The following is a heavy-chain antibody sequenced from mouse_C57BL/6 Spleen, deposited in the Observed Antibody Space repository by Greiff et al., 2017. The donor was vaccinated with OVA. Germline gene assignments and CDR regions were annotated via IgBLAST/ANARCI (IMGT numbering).Heavy chain of an antibody. CDR1: GFSLTSYG. V-gene: IGHV2-6*03. Sequence: QVQLKQSGPGLVAPSQSLSITCTVSGFSLTSYGVHWVRQPPGKGLEWLVVIWSDGSTTYNSALKSRLSISKDNSKSQVFLKMNSLQTDDTAMHYCARGYYGPDYYAMDYWGQGTSVTVSS. CDR2: IWSDGST. D-gene: IGHD2-1*01. CDR3: ARGYYGPDYYAMDY. J-gene: IGHJ4*01.